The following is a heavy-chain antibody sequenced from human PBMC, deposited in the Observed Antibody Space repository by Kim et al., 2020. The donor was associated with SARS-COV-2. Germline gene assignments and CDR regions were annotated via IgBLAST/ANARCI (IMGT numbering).Heavy chain of an antibody. J-gene: IGHJ4*02. V-gene: IGHV3-30*18. CDR3: AKDSTHTYYYGSGSPDY. Sequence: GGSLRLSCAASGFTFSSYGMHWVRQAPGKGLEWVVVISYDGSNKYYADSVKGRFTISRDNSKNTLYLQMNSLRAEDTAVYYCAKDSTHTYYYGSGSPDYWGQGTLVTVSS. CDR1: GFTFSSYG. CDR2: ISYDGSNK. D-gene: IGHD3-10*01.